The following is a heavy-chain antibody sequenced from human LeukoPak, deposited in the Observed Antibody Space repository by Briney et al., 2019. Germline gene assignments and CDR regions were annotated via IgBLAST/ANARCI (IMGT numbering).Heavy chain of an antibody. CDR3: ASQGTMVRGVIFD. CDR2: ISSSSSYI. V-gene: IGHV3-21*01. D-gene: IGHD3-10*01. CDR1: GFTFSSYS. Sequence: PGGSLRLSCAASGFTFSSYSMNWVRQAPGKGLEWVSSISSSSSYIYYADSVKGRFHISRDNAKNSLYLQMNSLRAEDTAVYYCASQGTMVRGVIFDWGQGTLVTVSS. J-gene: IGHJ4*02.